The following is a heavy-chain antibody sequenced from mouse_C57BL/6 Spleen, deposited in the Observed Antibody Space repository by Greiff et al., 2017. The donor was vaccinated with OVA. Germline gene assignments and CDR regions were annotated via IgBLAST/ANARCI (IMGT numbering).Heavy chain of an antibody. J-gene: IGHJ4*01. Sequence: EVKLVESGGGLVKPGGSLKLSCAASGFTFSDYGMHWVRQAPEKGLEWVAYISSGSSTIYYADTVKGRFTISRDNAKNTLFLQMTSLRSEDTAMYYCARRDYGSSYAMEYWGQGTSVTVSS. D-gene: IGHD1-1*01. CDR2: ISSGSSTI. CDR1: GFTFSDYG. CDR3: ARRDYGSSYAMEY. V-gene: IGHV5-17*01.